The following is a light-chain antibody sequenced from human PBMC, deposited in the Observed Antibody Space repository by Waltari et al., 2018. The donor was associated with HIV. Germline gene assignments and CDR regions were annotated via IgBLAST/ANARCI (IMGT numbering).Light chain of an antibody. CDR1: QGNKNF. V-gene: IGKV1-27*01. CDR2: AAS. J-gene: IGKJ4*01. Sequence: QMTQPLSPLSASVGERVTFTCRSSQGNKNFLAWYQQQPGKVPKLLIYAASTLQSGVPSRFSGSGSGTDFTLTISSLQPEDVATYYCQKYNSVPVTFGGGTKVEIK. CDR3: QKYNSVPVT.